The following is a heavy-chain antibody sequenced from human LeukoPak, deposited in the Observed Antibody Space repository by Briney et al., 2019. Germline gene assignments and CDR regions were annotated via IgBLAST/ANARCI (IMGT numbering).Heavy chain of an antibody. J-gene: IGHJ1*01. Sequence: GASVKVSCKASGYIFTSSGISWVRQAPGQGLEWMGWISAYNGNTNYAQKLQGRVTMTTDTSTSTAYMELRSLRSDDTAVYYCARVWDRKQDHSGYYYVYHFQHRGQGTLVTVSS. V-gene: IGHV1-18*01. D-gene: IGHD3-22*01. CDR2: ISAYNGNT. CDR1: GYIFTSSG. CDR3: ARVWDRKQDHSGYYYVYHFQH.